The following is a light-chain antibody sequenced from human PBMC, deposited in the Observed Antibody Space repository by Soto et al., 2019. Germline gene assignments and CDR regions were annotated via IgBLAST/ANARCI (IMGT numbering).Light chain of an antibody. CDR1: QSVSSSH. V-gene: IGKV3-20*01. Sequence: DIVLTQSPGTLSLSPGERATLSCRASQSVSSSHLAWYQQKPGQAPRLFIYGASSRATGIPDRFSGSGSGTAFTLTISRLQPEDFAVYYCQQYCSSLTFGGGTKVEIK. J-gene: IGKJ4*01. CDR3: QQYCSSLT. CDR2: GAS.